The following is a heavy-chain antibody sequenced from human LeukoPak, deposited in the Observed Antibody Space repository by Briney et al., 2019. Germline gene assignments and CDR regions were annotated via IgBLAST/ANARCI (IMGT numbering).Heavy chain of an antibody. CDR3: YSGSSEHS. CDR1: GFTFSSYG. Sequence: GGSLRLSCAASGFTFSSYGMHWVRQAPGKGLEWVAVISHDGSNKYYADSVKGRFTISRDNSKNTLYLQMNSLRAEDTAAYYCYSGSSEHSWGQGTLVTVSS. J-gene: IGHJ5*02. V-gene: IGHV3-30*03. D-gene: IGHD1-26*01. CDR2: ISHDGSNK.